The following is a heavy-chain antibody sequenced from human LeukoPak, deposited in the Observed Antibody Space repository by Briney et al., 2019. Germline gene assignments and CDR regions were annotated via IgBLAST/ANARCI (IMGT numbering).Heavy chain of an antibody. D-gene: IGHD1-7*01. CDR1: GFTFSSYG. Sequence: GGSLRLSCAASGFTFSSYGMHWVRQAPGKGLEWVAVISYDGSNKYYADSVKGRFTISRDNSKNTLYLQMNSLRAEDTAVYYCARSELSLSALDYWGQGTLVTVSS. CDR2: ISYDGSNK. V-gene: IGHV3-30*03. J-gene: IGHJ4*02. CDR3: ARSELSLSALDY.